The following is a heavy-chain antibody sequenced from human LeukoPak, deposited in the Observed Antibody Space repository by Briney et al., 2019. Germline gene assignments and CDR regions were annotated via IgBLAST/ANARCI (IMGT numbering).Heavy chain of an antibody. D-gene: IGHD3-22*01. Sequence: GGSLRLSCAAFGFTFSSYGIHWVRQAPRKELEWVAGIWYDGSNKYYADSVKGRFTISRDDSKNTLYLQMNSLRAEDTAVYYCAKGTHYYDSSGYLNWFDPWGQGTLVTVSS. J-gene: IGHJ5*02. CDR2: IWYDGSNK. CDR1: GFTFSSYG. CDR3: AKGTHYYDSSGYLNWFDP. V-gene: IGHV3-33*06.